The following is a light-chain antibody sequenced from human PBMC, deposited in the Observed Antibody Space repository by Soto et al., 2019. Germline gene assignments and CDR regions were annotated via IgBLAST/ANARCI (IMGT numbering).Light chain of an antibody. J-gene: IGKJ2*01. CDR1: QRVSSY. V-gene: IGKV3-11*01. Sequence: EIVLTQSPATLSLSPGERATLSCRASQRVSSYLAWYQQKPGQAPRLLIYDASNRATGIPARFSGSGSGTDFTLPISSLEPEDFAAYYCQQRSNWPPYTFGQGTKLEIK. CDR3: QQRSNWPPYT. CDR2: DAS.